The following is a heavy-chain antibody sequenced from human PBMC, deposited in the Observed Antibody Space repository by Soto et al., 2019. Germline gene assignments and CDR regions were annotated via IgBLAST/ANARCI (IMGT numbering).Heavy chain of an antibody. CDR1: GFTFSSYA. D-gene: IGHD3-10*01. J-gene: IGHJ4*02. CDR2: ISGSGGST. V-gene: IGHV3-23*01. CDR3: AQTFPGVRQAAGDRFDF. Sequence: PGGSLRLSCAASGFTFSSYAMSWVRQAPGKGLEWVSAISGSGGSTYYADSVKGRFTISRDNSKITLYLQMNNLRAEDTAVYYCAQTFPGVRQAAGDRFDFWGQGTLVTVSS.